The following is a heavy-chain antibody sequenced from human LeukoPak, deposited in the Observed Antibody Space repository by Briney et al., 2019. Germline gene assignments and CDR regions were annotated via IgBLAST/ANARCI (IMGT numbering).Heavy chain of an antibody. CDR1: GYTFTTYA. J-gene: IGHJ4*02. Sequence: GASVKVSCKASGYTFTTYAMCWVRQAPGQGLEWMGWINTDTGNPTYAQGFTGRFVFSLDTSVSTAYLQISSLKAEDTALYYCARGKGHGDYYWAYRGQGTLVTVSS. CDR2: INTDTGNP. V-gene: IGHV7-4-1*02. CDR3: ARGKGHGDYYWAY. D-gene: IGHD4-17*01.